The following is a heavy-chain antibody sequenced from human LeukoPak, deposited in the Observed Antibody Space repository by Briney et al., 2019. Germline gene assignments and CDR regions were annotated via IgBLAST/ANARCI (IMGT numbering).Heavy chain of an antibody. CDR3: AREGGWAYSDYGGIHY. Sequence: VASVKVSCKASGYTFTNYGISWVRQAPGQGREWMGWITTYNGDTKYAENLQGRVTMTTDTSTSTANMEVRSLRSDDTAVYYCAREGGWAYSDYGGIHYWGQGPLVTVSS. CDR1: GYTFTNYG. J-gene: IGHJ4*02. D-gene: IGHD4-23*01. CDR2: ITTYNGDT. V-gene: IGHV1-18*01.